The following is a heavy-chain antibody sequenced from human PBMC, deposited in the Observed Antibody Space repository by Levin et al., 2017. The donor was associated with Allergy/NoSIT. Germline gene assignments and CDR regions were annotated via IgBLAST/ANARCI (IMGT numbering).Heavy chain of an antibody. CDR1: GFTFSSYA. CDR3: AKDTSGSTTRYFDY. CDR2: ISGSGGST. J-gene: IGHJ4*02. V-gene: IGHV3-23*01. D-gene: IGHD5/OR15-5a*01. Sequence: ASVKVSCAASGFTFSSYAMNWVRQAPGKGLEWVSAISGSGGSTYYADSVKGRFTISRDNSKNTLYLQMNSLRAEDTAVYYCAKDTSGSTTRYFDYWGQGTLVTVSS.